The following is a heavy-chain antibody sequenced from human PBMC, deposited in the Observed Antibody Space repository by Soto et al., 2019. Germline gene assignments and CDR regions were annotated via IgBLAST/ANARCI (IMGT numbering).Heavy chain of an antibody. CDR2: ISGSGGST. Sequence: LRLSCAASGFTFSSYAMSWVRQAPGKGLEWVSAISGSGGSTYYADSVKGRFTISRDNSKNTLYLQMNSLRAEDTAVYYCAKDYGYYYDSSGYSPDYWGQGTLVTVSS. D-gene: IGHD3-22*01. CDR3: AKDYGYYYDSSGYSPDY. CDR1: GFTFSSYA. V-gene: IGHV3-23*01. J-gene: IGHJ4*02.